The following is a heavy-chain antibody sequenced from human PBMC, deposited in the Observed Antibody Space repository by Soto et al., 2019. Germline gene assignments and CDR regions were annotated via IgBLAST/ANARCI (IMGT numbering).Heavy chain of an antibody. J-gene: IGHJ4*02. CDR3: ARDRSGWYYFDY. V-gene: IGHV4-59*01. Sequence: SETLSLTCTVSGGSISSYCWSWIRQPPGKGLEWIGYIYYSGSTNYNPSLKSRVTISVDTSKNQFSLKLSSVTAADTAVYYCARDRSGWYYFDYWGQGTLVTVSS. CDR1: GGSISSYC. CDR2: IYYSGST. D-gene: IGHD6-19*01.